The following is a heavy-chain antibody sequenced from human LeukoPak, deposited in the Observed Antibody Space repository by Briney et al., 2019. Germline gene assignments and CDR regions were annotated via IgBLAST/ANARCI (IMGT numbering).Heavy chain of an antibody. CDR3: ARHDINYYDSSGYPY. J-gene: IGHJ4*02. V-gene: IGHV4-34*01. CDR2: INHSGST. D-gene: IGHD3-22*01. CDR1: GGSFSGYY. Sequence: PSETLSLTCAVYGGSFSGYYWSWIRQPPGKGLEWIGEINHSGSTNYNPSLKSRVTISVDTSKNQFSLKLSSVTAADTAVYYCARHDINYYDSSGYPYWGQGTLVTVSS.